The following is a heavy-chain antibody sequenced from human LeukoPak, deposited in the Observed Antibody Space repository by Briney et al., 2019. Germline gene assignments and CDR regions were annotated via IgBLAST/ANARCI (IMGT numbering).Heavy chain of an antibody. J-gene: IGHJ4*02. V-gene: IGHV1-2*04. CDR1: GYTFTSYY. CDR3: ARGRTSSGWYMGYFDY. CDR2: INPNSGGT. D-gene: IGHD6-19*01. Sequence: ASVKVSCKASGYTFTSYYMHWVRQAPGQGLEWMGWINPNSGGTNYAQKFQGWVTMTRDTSISTAYMELSRLRSDDTAVYYCARGRTSSGWYMGYFDYWGQGTLVTVSS.